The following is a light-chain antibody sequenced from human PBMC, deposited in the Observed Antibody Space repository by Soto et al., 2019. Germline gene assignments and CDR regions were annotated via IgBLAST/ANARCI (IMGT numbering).Light chain of an antibody. Sequence: QSALTQPASVSGSPGQSITISCTGTSSDIGSYTLVSWYQQHPGKAPKVMIYEVDKWPSGVSTRFSGSMSGNTASLTISGLQAEDEADYFCCSYAGGFTYVFGTGTKLTVL. CDR1: SSDIGSYTL. J-gene: IGLJ1*01. CDR3: CSYAGGFTYV. V-gene: IGLV2-23*02. CDR2: EVD.